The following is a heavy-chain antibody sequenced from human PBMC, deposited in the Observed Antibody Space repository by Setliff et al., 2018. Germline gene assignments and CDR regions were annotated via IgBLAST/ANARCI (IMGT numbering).Heavy chain of an antibody. CDR2: IYYGGSA. CDR3: ARSGDYIWGSYRPYYFDH. J-gene: IGHJ4*02. Sequence: PSETLSLTCTVSGGSISSSNYYWGWIRQPPGKGLGWIGNIYYGGSAYYNPSLKSRVTISVDTSKNQVSLKLSSVTAADTAVYYCARSGDYIWGSYRPYYFDHWGQGTLVTVSS. V-gene: IGHV4-39*07. CDR1: GGSISSSNYY. D-gene: IGHD3-16*02.